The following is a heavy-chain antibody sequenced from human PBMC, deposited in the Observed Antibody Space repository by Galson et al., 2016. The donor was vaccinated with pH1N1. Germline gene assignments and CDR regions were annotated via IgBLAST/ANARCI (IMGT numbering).Heavy chain of an antibody. CDR2: IHSSGET. Sequence: SETLSLTCSVSGGSLNGLYWSWVRQSPGETLEWIGYIHSSGETQYNPVFLSRVAFSIDTSKNQFFLQLTSMTAADTAVYYCAGYRRDNTFYMDHWGQGTLATVSS. CDR3: AGYRRDNTFYMDH. J-gene: IGHJ4*02. D-gene: IGHD2/OR15-2a*01. CDR1: GGSLNGLY. V-gene: IGHV4-59*08.